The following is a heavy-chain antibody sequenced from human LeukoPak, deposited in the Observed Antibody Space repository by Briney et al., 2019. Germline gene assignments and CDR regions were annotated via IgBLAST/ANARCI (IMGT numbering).Heavy chain of an antibody. CDR1: GFTFSDYW. D-gene: IGHD4-17*01. Sequence: GGSLRLSCAASGFTFSDYWMHWVRQAPGKGLVWVSLISRDGSGTGYADSVKDRFAISRDNAKNTLYMQMNSLRVEDTAVYYCTRDPYGVIDYWGQGTLVTVSS. V-gene: IGHV3-74*01. CDR3: TRDPYGVIDY. CDR2: ISRDGSGT. J-gene: IGHJ4*02.